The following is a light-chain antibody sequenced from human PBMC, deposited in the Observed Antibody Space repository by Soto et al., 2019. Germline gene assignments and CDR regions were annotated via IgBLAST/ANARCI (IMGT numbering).Light chain of an antibody. V-gene: IGKV1-9*01. CDR1: QDIGTS. J-gene: IGKJ5*01. Sequence: DIQLTHSPSFLSASIGDRVTITCRASQDIGTSLAWYQQKPGEAPKVLIRAASTLQSGLPSRFSGSGSGTEYSLTINRLQPEDCATYYCQQLMSYPITFGQGTRLE. CDR2: AAS. CDR3: QQLMSYPIT.